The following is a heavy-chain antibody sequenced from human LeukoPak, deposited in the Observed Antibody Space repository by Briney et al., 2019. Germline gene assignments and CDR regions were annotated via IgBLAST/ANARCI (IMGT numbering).Heavy chain of an antibody. V-gene: IGHV5-10-1*01. Sequence: NHGESLKISCKGSGYSFTSYWIGWVRQMPGKGLEWMGRIDPSDSYTNYSPSFQGHVTISADKSISTAYLQWSSLKASDTAMYYCARHGALAVAGPYYYYGMDVWGQGTTVTVSS. D-gene: IGHD6-19*01. CDR2: IDPSDSYT. CDR1: GYSFTSYW. J-gene: IGHJ6*02. CDR3: ARHGALAVAGPYYYYGMDV.